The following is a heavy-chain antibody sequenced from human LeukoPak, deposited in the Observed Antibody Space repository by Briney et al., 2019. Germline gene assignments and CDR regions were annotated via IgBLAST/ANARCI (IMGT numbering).Heavy chain of an antibody. V-gene: IGHV3-21*01. CDR1: GFTFSSHS. CDR3: ARDIGGWLQLRSAFDY. J-gene: IGHJ4*02. CDR2: ISSSSSYI. Sequence: GGSLRLSCAASGFTFSSHSMNWVRQAPGKGLEWVSSISSSSSYIYYADSVKGRFTISRDNAKNSLYLQMNSLRAEDTAVYYCARDIGGWLQLRSAFDYWGQGTLVTVSS. D-gene: IGHD5-24*01.